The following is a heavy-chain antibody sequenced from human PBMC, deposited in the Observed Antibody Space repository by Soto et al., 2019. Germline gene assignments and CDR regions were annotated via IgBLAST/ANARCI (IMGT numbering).Heavy chain of an antibody. J-gene: IGHJ4*02. CDR3: AKDRGYCSGGSCYWDY. CDR1: GFTFSSYA. CDR2: ISGSGGST. V-gene: IGHV3-23*01. D-gene: IGHD2-15*01. Sequence: GGSLRLSCAASGFTFSSYAMGWVRQAPGKGLEWVSAISGSGGSTYYADSVKGRFTISRDNSKNTLYLQMNSLRAEDTAVYYCAKDRGYCSGGSCYWDYWGQRTLVTVSS.